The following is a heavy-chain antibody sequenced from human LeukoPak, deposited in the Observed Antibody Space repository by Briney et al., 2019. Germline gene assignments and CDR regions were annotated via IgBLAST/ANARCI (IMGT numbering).Heavy chain of an antibody. CDR1: GYTFTGYY. CDR3: ASFRPVLRYFDWHDAFDI. V-gene: IGHV1-2*02. J-gene: IGHJ3*02. CDR2: SNPNSGGT. Sequence: ASVKVSCKASGYTFTGYYIHWVRQAPGQGLEWMGWSNPNSGGTNYAQKFQGRVTMTRDTSISTAYMELSRLRSDDTAVYYCASFRPVLRYFDWHDAFDIWGQGTMVTVSS. D-gene: IGHD3-9*01.